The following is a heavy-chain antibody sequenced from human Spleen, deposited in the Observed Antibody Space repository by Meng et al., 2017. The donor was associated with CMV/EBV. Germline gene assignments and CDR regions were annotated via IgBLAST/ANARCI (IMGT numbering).Heavy chain of an antibody. CDR3: ARDGATYYDDSGF. CDR2: ISTSGTTT. J-gene: IGHJ3*01. D-gene: IGHD3-22*01. Sequence: AYGFTFSDFHMTWIRQAPGKGPEWISYISTSGTTTYYADSLRGRFTVSRDNAKKSLYLQMNNLRAEDTAVYYCARDGATYYDDSGFWGQGTMVTVSS. CDR1: GFTFSDFH. V-gene: IGHV3-11*01.